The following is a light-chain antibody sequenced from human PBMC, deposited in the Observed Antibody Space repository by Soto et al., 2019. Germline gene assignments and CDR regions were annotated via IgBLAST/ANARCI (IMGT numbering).Light chain of an antibody. CDR2: GAS. CDR1: QSVSSIY. CDR3: QQYGGSWT. J-gene: IGKJ1*01. V-gene: IGKV3-20*01. Sequence: EIVLTQSPGTLSLSPGERATLSCRASQSVSSIYLAWYQQKPGQAPRLAIYGASNRATGVPDRFSGSGSGTVFSLTISRLEPEDFAVYYCQQYGGSWTFGQGTKVEIK.